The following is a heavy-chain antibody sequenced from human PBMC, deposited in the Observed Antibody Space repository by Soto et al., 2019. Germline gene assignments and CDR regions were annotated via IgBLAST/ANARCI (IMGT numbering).Heavy chain of an antibody. D-gene: IGHD3-10*01. CDR3: VRDSGRGFYFDY. V-gene: IGHV3-72*01. CDR1: GLTFSDHY. J-gene: IGHJ4*02. Sequence: EVHLVESGGGLVQPGVSLRLSCAASGLTFSDHYMDWVRQAPGKGLEWVGRIRNRPNSYTTQYAASVKGRFAVLRDDSDNLVYLQMNDLKTEDTAVYYCVRDSGRGFYFDYWGQGAQVTVSS. CDR2: IRNRPNSYTT.